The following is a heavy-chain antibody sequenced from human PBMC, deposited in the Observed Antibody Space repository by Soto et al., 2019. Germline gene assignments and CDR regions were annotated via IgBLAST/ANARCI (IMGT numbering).Heavy chain of an antibody. CDR2: IYSGTT. J-gene: IGHJ4*02. D-gene: IGHD2-15*01. Sequence: QVQLQESASGPVKPPQTLSLTCAVSGVSISSGGYSWSWIRQPPGKGLEWIGYIYSGTTHYNPSLKSRVTISMNRSKNQVSLSLKSVTAADTAVYYCAREDSGAFYDFWGQGTLVTVSS. V-gene: IGHV4-30-2*01. CDR1: GVSISSGGYS. CDR3: AREDSGAFYDF.